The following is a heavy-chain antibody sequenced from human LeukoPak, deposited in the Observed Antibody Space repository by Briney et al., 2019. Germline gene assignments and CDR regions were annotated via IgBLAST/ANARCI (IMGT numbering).Heavy chain of an antibody. CDR2: INSSGGST. V-gene: IGHV1-46*01. CDR1: GYTFTTYY. D-gene: IGHD7-27*01. CDR3: ARDRGQLGIDY. J-gene: IGHJ4*02. Sequence: ASVKVSCKASGYTFTTYYMHWVRQAPGQGLEWMGIINSSGGSTNYAQKFQGRVTMTRDTSTSTVYMELSNLRSEDTAVYYCARDRGQLGIDYWGQGTLVTVSS.